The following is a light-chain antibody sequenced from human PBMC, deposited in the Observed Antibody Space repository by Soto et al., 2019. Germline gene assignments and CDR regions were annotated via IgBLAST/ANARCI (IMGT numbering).Light chain of an antibody. Sequence: QSVLTQPPSVSAAPGQKVTISRSGSKSNIGNNYVSWYQQLPGTAPKLLIYDNSKRPTGIPDRFSGSKSGTSATLGITGLQTGDEADYYCGAWDDSLSAVFGGGTKLTVL. CDR2: DNS. CDR1: KSNIGNNY. V-gene: IGLV1-51*01. J-gene: IGLJ2*01. CDR3: GAWDDSLSAV.